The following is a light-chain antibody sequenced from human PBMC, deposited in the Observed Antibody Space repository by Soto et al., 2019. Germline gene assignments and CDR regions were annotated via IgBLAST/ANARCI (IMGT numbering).Light chain of an antibody. CDR3: QEYGATPWT. CDR1: QSIYRNF. CDR2: GAS. V-gene: IGKV3-20*01. Sequence: EIVLTQSPGTLSLSPGERATLSCRASQSIYRNFVAWYQQRPGQAPRLLISGASTRSTGIPDRFAGSVSGTDFTVTISRLEPEDFAVYDCQEYGATPWTVAQGAEVDIK. J-gene: IGKJ1*01.